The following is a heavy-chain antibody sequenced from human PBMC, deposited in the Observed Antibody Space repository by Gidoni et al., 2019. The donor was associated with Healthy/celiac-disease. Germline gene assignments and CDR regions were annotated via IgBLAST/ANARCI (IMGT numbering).Heavy chain of an antibody. CDR2: IRSKANSYAT. J-gene: IGHJ4*02. CDR3: TVYCTNGVCYYY. CDR1: GLTFSGAA. D-gene: IGHD2-8*01. Sequence: EVQLVESGGGLVQPGGSRKLSCAASGLTFSGAAMHWVRQASGKGLEGVGRIRSKANSYATAYAASVKGRFTISRDDSKNTAYLQMNSLKTEDTAVYYCTVYCTNGVCYYYWGQGTLVTVSS. V-gene: IGHV3-73*02.